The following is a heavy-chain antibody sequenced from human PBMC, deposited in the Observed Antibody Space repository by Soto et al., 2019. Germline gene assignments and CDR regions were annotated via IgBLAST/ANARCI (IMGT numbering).Heavy chain of an antibody. D-gene: IGHD3-9*01. Sequence: GASVKVSCKASGYTFTSYGISWVRQAPGQGLEWMGWISAYNGNTNYAQKPQGRVTMTTDTSTSTAYMELRSLRSDGTAVYYCARVSSTLRYFDYNWFDPWGQGTLVTVSS. V-gene: IGHV1-18*01. J-gene: IGHJ5*02. CDR1: GYTFTSYG. CDR3: ARVSSTLRYFDYNWFDP. CDR2: ISAYNGNT.